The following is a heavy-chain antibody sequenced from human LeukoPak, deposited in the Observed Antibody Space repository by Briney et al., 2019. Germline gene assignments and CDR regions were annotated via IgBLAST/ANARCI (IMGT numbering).Heavy chain of an antibody. J-gene: IGHJ6*02. V-gene: IGHV1-2*02. CDR3: ARGGVVVVPAALYGMDV. Sequence: GTSVKVSCQASGYTFTGYYMNRVRQAPGQGLEWMGRINPNSGGTNYAQKFQGRVTMTRDTSISTAYMELSRLRSDDTAVYYCARGGVVVVPAALYGMDVWGQGTTVTVSS. CDR1: GYTFTGYY. D-gene: IGHD2-2*01. CDR2: INPNSGGT.